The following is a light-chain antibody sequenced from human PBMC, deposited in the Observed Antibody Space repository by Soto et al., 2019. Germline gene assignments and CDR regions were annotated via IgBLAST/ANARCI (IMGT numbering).Light chain of an antibody. CDR2: EVS. V-gene: IGLV2-14*01. J-gene: IGLJ3*02. Sequence: QSALTQPASVSGSPGQSITISCTGTSSDVGGYNYVSWYQQHPDKAPKLMIYEVSNRPSGVSNRFSGSKSGNTASLTISGLQAEDEADYYCSSYTSSSTRRVFGGGTKLTVL. CDR1: SSDVGGYNY. CDR3: SSYTSSSTRRV.